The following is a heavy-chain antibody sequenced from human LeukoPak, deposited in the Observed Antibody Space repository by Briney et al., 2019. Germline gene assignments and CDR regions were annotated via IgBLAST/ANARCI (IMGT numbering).Heavy chain of an antibody. Sequence: GGSLRLSCATSGLTFSHYGMHWVRQAPGKGLEWVAVIWSDGSNRYYGDAVEGRFTISRDNFQRTVYLQMNSLRAEDTAVYYCAKDAQRGFDYSNSLDNWGQGTLVTVSS. D-gene: IGHD4-11*01. CDR2: IWSDGSNR. J-gene: IGHJ4*02. CDR3: AKDAQRGFDYSNSLDN. CDR1: GLTFSHYG. V-gene: IGHV3-33*06.